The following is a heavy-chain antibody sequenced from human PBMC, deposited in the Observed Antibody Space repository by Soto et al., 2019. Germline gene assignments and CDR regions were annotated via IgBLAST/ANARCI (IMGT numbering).Heavy chain of an antibody. V-gene: IGHV1-69*02. CDR3: ALDPKDDHGYTGAFDI. Sequence: SVKVSCKASGGTFSSYTISWVRQAPGQGLEWMGRIIPILGIANYAQKFQGRVTITADKSTSTAYMELSSLRSEDTAVYYCALDPKDDHGYTGAFDIWGQGTMVTVSS. CDR2: IIPILGIA. CDR1: GGTFSSYT. D-gene: IGHD4-17*01. J-gene: IGHJ3*02.